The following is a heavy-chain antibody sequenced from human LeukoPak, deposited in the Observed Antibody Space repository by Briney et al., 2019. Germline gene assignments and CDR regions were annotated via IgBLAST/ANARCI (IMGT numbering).Heavy chain of an antibody. D-gene: IGHD6-19*01. CDR1: GFTFTSYA. J-gene: IGHJ4*02. CDR3: ARDSSGWY. Sequence: GGSLRLSCAASGFTFTSYAMNWVRQAPGRGLEWVSSISSSSSYIYYADSVKGRFTISRDNAKNSLYLQMNSLRAEDTAVYYCARDSSGWYGGQGTLVTVSS. CDR2: ISSSSSYI. V-gene: IGHV3-21*01.